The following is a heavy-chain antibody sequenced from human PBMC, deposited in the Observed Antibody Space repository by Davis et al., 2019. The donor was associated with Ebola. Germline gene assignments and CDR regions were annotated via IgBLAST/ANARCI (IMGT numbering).Heavy chain of an antibody. V-gene: IGHV4-59*01. CDR3: ARALKLETFDY. CDR2: IYYSGST. CDR1: GGSFSGYY. D-gene: IGHD1-1*01. J-gene: IGHJ4*02. Sequence: PSETLSLTCAVYGGSFSGYYWSWIRQPPGKGLEWIGYIYYSGSTNYNPSLKSRVTISVDTSKNQFSLKLSSVTAADTAVYYCARALKLETFDYWGLGTLVTVSS.